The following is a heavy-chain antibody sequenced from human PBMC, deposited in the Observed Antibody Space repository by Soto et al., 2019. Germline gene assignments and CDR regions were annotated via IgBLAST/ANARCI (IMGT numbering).Heavy chain of an antibody. CDR1: GYSFTSYW. D-gene: IGHD6-13*01. J-gene: IGHJ6*02. V-gene: IGHV5-10-1*01. CDR3: ARQRYSSSWYSNYYYGMDV. CDR2: IDPSDSYT. Sequence: GESLEISCKGSGYSFTSYWISWVRQMPGKGLEWMGRIDPSDSYTNYSPSFQGHVTISADKSISTAYLQWSSLKASDTAMYYCARQRYSSSWYSNYYYGMDVWGQGTTVTVSS.